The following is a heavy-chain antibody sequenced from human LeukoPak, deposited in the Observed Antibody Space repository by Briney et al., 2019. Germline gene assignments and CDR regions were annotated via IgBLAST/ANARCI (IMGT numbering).Heavy chain of an antibody. CDR2: INHSGST. V-gene: IGHV4-34*01. CDR3: ARGYNFWSGSHFDY. J-gene: IGHJ4*02. D-gene: IGHD3-3*01. Sequence: SETLSLTCAVYGGSFSGYYWSWIRQPPGKGLEWIGEINHSGSTNYNPSLKSRVTISVDTSKNQFSLKLSSVTAADTAVCYCARGYNFWSGSHFDYWGQGTLVTVSS. CDR1: GGSFSGYY.